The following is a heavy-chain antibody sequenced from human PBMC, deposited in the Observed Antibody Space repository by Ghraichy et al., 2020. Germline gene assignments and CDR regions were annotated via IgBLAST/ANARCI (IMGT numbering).Heavy chain of an antibody. CDR1: GGSISSSSYY. J-gene: IGHJ4*02. Sequence: SETLSLTCTVSGGSISSSSYYWGWIRQPPGKGLEWIGSIYYSGSTYYNLSLKSRVTISVDTSKNQFSLKLSSVTAADTAVYYCARLTYYYDSSGYIVDYWGQGTLVTVSS. CDR2: IYYSGST. V-gene: IGHV4-39*01. CDR3: ARLTYYYDSSGYIVDY. D-gene: IGHD3-22*01.